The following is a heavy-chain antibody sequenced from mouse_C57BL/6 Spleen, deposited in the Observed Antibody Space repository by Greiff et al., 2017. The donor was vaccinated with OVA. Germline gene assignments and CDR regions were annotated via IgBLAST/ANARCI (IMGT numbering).Heavy chain of an antibody. D-gene: IGHD3-3*01. J-gene: IGHJ4*01. CDR3: TREGDGYAMDY. Sequence: DVHLVESGEGLVKPGGSLKLSCAASGFTFSSYAMSWVRQTPEKRLEWVAYISSGGDYIYYADTVKGRFTISRDNARNTLYLQMSSLKSEDTAMYYCTREGDGYAMDYWGQGTSVTVSS. CDR1: GFTFSSYA. V-gene: IGHV5-9-1*02. CDR2: ISSGGDYI.